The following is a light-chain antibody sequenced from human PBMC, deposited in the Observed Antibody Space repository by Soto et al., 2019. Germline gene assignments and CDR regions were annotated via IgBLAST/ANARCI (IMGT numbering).Light chain of an antibody. CDR1: QGISSY. V-gene: IGKV1-8*01. Sequence: AIRMTQSPSSFSASTGDRVTITCRASQGISSYLAWYQQKPGQAPKLLIYAASTLQSGVPSRFSGSGSGTDFTLTISFLQSEDFATYYGQQYYSYPRTFGQGTKVEIK. CDR2: AAS. CDR3: QQYYSYPRT. J-gene: IGKJ1*01.